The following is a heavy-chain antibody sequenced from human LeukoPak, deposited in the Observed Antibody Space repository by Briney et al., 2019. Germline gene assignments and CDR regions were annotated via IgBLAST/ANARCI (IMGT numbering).Heavy chain of an antibody. D-gene: IGHD3-10*02. J-gene: IGHJ4*02. V-gene: IGHV3-23*01. CDR3: AKMFGGSNLRSGDTVYDY. CDR2: VSGRGERT. Sequence: PGGSLRLSCAASGFSFNSYAMSWVRQAPGKGLEWVSAVSGRGERTYYADFVQGRISISRDNSKDTVYLQMNSLRAEATAVYYCAKMFGGSNLRSGDTVYDYWGQGTLVTVSS. CDR1: GFSFNSYA.